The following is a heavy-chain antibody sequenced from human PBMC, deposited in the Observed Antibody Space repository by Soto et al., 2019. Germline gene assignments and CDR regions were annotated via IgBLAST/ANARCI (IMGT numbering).Heavy chain of an antibody. J-gene: IGHJ6*02. V-gene: IGHV4-34*01. CDR3: ARESGYYYGSGSYYNSPSYYYYGMDV. CDR1: GGSFSGYY. CDR2: INHSGST. Sequence: PSETLCLTCAVYGGSFSGYYWSWIRQPPGKGLEWIGEINHSGSTNYNPSLKSRVTISVDTSRNQFSLKLSYVTAADTAVYYCARESGYYYGSGSYYNSPSYYYYGMDVSGQGTTVTVSS. D-gene: IGHD3-10*01.